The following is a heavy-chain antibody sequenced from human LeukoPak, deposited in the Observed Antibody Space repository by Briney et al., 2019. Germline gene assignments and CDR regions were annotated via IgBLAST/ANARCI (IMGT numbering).Heavy chain of an antibody. CDR3: ARGRVQLWSGCFGY. CDR1: GGSFSGYY. CDR2: INHSGST. J-gene: IGHJ4*02. Sequence: SETLSLTCVVYGGSFSGYYWSWIRQPPGKGLEWIGEINHSGSTNYNPSLKSRVTISVDTSKNQFSPKLSSVTAADTAVYYCARGRVQLWSGCFGYWGQGTLVTVSS. V-gene: IGHV4-34*01. D-gene: IGHD5-18*01.